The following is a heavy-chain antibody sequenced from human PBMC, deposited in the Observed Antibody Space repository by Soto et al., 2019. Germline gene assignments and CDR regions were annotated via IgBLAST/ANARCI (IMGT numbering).Heavy chain of an antibody. CDR1: GFTFSSYS. CDR2: ISSSSSTI. CDR3: ARESGYDYVWGSYRYTRTYFDY. J-gene: IGHJ4*02. V-gene: IGHV3-48*02. Sequence: GGSLRLSCAASGFTFSSYSMNCVRQAPGKGLEWVSYISSSSSTIYYADSVKGRFTISRDNAKNSLYLQMNSLRDEDTAVYYCARESGYDYVWGSYRYTRTYFDYWGQGTLVTVSS. D-gene: IGHD3-16*02.